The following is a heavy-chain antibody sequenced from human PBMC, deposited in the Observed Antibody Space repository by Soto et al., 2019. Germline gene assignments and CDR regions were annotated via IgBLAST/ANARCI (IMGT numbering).Heavy chain of an antibody. J-gene: IGHJ4*02. V-gene: IGHV4-39*01. CDR1: GGSISSSSYY. Sequence: SETLSLTCTVSGGSISSSSYYWGWIRQPPGKGLEWIGSIYYSGSTYYNPSLKSRVTISVDTSKNQFSLKLSSVTAADTAVYYCASYIVVVTAIDYWGQGTLVTVSS. CDR3: ASYIVVVTAIDY. CDR2: IYYSGST. D-gene: IGHD2-21*02.